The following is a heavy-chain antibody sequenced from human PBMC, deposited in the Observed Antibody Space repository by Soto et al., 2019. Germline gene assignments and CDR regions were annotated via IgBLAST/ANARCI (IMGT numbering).Heavy chain of an antibody. CDR1: GGSFSGYY. Sequence: QVQLQQWGAGLLKPSETLSLTCAVYGGSFSGYYWSWIRQPQGKGLEWIGEINHSGSTNYNPSLNSRVTISVDTPKNQFSLKLSSVTAADTAVYYCARGVHYYGSGSYFRRDAFDIWGQGTMVTVSS. D-gene: IGHD3-10*01. CDR3: ARGVHYYGSGSYFRRDAFDI. J-gene: IGHJ3*02. CDR2: INHSGST. V-gene: IGHV4-34*01.